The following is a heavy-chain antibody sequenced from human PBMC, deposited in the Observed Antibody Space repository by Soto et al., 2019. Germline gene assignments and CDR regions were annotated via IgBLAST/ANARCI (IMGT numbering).Heavy chain of an antibody. J-gene: IGHJ4*02. Sequence: SETLSLTCTVSGGSISSSSYYWGWIRQPPGKGLEWIGSIYYSGSTYYNPSLKRRVTISVDTSKNQFSLKLSSVTAADTAVYYCARHVGFDWLLPFDYWGQGTLVTVS. V-gene: IGHV4-39*01. D-gene: IGHD3-9*01. CDR2: IYYSGST. CDR1: GGSISSSSYY. CDR3: ARHVGFDWLLPFDY.